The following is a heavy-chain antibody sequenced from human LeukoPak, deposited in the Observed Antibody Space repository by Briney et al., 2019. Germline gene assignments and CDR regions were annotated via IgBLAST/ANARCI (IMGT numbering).Heavy chain of an antibody. CDR1: GFTFSSYW. CDR3: TRDLAAAAT. D-gene: IGHD6-13*01. Sequence: GGSLRLSCAASGFTFSSYWMSWVRQAPGEGLEWVAKINQDGTEKAYVDSVRGRFTISRDNAKNSLFLQMNSLRAEDTAVYYCTRDLAAAATWGQGTLVTVSS. CDR2: INQDGTEK. V-gene: IGHV3-7*03. J-gene: IGHJ5*02.